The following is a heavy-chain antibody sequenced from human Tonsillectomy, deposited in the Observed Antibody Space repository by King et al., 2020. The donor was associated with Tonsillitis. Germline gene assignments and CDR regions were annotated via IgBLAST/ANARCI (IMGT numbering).Heavy chain of an antibody. Sequence: HVQLQQWGAGLLKPSETLSLTCAVYGGSFSGYYWSWIRQPPGKGLEWIGEINHSGSTNYNPSLKSRVTVSVDTSKNQFSLKLSSVTAADTAVYYCARGTAAAALGYYYGMDVWGQGTTVTVSS. J-gene: IGHJ6*02. CDR2: INHSGST. D-gene: IGHD6-13*01. CDR3: ARGTAAAALGYYYGMDV. V-gene: IGHV4-34*01. CDR1: GGSFSGYY.